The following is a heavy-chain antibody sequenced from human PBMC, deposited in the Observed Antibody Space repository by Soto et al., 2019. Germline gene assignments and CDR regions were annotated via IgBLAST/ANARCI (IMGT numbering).Heavy chain of an antibody. CDR3: AKDIGVPSALGYYYYGMDF. V-gene: IGHV3-30*18. CDR2: ISDDGTKK. Sequence: QVQLVESGGGVVKPGRSLRLSCAASELTFSRYGMHWVRQAPGKGLEWVAMISDDGTKKNYADSVKGRFTISRDNSKNTMYLQMNSLRPEDTAVYYCAKDIGVPSALGYYYYGMDFWGQGTTVTVSS. CDR1: ELTFSRYG. J-gene: IGHJ6*02. D-gene: IGHD2-2*01.